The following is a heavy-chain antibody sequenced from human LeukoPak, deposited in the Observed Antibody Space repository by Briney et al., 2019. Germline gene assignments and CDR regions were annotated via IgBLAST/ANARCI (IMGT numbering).Heavy chain of an antibody. CDR3: AVPAAGSFYYYYGMDV. Sequence: SVKVSFKASGGTFSSYAISWVRQAPGQGLEWMGRIIPILGIANYAQKFQGRVTITADKSTSTAYMELSSLRSEDTAVYYCAVPAAGSFYYYYGMDVWGQGTTVTVSS. CDR1: GGTFSSYA. D-gene: IGHD6-13*01. CDR2: IIPILGIA. J-gene: IGHJ6*02. V-gene: IGHV1-69*04.